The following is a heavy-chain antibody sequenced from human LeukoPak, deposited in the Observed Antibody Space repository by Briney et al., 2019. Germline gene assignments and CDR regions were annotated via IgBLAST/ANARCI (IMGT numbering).Heavy chain of an antibody. CDR3: ARVKTPRGGYCSGGSCYYYFDY. CDR2: IYYSGST. J-gene: IGHJ4*02. Sequence: PSETLSLTCTVSGGSISSYYWSWIRQPPGKGLEWIGYIYYSGSTNYNPSLKSRVTISVDTSKNQFSLKLSSVTAADTAVYYCARVKTPRGGYCSGGSCYYYFDYWGQGTLVTVSS. V-gene: IGHV4-59*01. CDR1: GGSISSYY. D-gene: IGHD2-15*01.